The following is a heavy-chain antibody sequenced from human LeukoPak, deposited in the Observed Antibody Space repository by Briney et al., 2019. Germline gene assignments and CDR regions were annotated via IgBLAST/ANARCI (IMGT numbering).Heavy chain of an antibody. CDR1: GYTFTSYY. D-gene: IGHD6-13*01. J-gene: IGHJ6*02. CDR3: ARDRIPYSSSWYNYGMDV. V-gene: IGHV1-46*01. CDR2: INPSGGST. Sequence: ASVKVSCKASGYTFTSYYMHWVRQAPGQGLEWMGLINPSGGSTSYAQKFQGRVTMTRDTSTSTVYMELSSLRSEDTAVYYCARDRIPYSSSWYNYGMDVWGQGTTVTVSS.